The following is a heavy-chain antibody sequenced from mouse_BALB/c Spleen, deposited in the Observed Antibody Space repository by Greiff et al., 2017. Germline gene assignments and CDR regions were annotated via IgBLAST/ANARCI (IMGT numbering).Heavy chain of an antibody. D-gene: IGHD3-1*01. J-gene: IGHJ4*01. CDR3: ARGAARAGDY. CDR1: GYTFTSYW. Sequence: VQRVESGAELAKPGASVKMSCKASGYTFTSYWMHWVKQRPGQGLEWIGYINPSTGYTEYNQKFKDKATLTADKSSSTAYMQLSSLTSEDSAVYYCARGAARAGDYWGQGTSVTVSS. V-gene: IGHV1-7*01. CDR2: INPSTGYT.